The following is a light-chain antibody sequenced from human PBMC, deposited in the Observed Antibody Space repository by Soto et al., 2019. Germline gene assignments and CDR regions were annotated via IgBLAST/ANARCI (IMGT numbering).Light chain of an antibody. CDR2: AAS. J-gene: IGKJ1*01. Sequence: DIQMTQSPSSLSASIGDRVTITCRASQSISSYLHWFQQKPGKAPKLLIYAASSLQSGVPSSFSGSGSGTDFTLTISSLQPEDFATYYCQQSYNTPWTFGQGTKLEIK. CDR1: QSISSY. V-gene: IGKV1-39*01. CDR3: QQSYNTPWT.